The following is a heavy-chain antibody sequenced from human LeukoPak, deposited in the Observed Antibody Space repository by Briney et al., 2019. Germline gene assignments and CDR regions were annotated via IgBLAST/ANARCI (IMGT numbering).Heavy chain of an antibody. J-gene: IGHJ4*02. Sequence: SETLSLTCTVSGGSISSYYWSWIRQPPGKGLEWIGYINYSGSTNYNPSLKSRVTISVDTSKNQFSLKLSSVTAADTAVYYCARVALGYCSGGSCYYGWYFDYWGQGTLVTVSS. D-gene: IGHD2-15*01. CDR3: ARVALGYCSGGSCYYGWYFDY. CDR1: GGSISSYY. CDR2: INYSGST. V-gene: IGHV4-59*01.